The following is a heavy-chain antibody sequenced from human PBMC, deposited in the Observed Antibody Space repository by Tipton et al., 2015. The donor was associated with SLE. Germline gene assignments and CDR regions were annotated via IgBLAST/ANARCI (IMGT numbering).Heavy chain of an antibody. J-gene: IGHJ4*03. Sequence: QLVQSGAEVKKPGASVKVSCKASGYTFTSYSISWVRQAPGQGLEWMGWISAYNGNTNYAQKFQGRVTITADKSTSTAYMELSSLRSEDTAVYYCARRAAAAGYYFDYWGQGTMVTVSS. CDR2: ISAYNGNT. CDR1: GYTFTSYS. V-gene: IGHV1-18*04. CDR3: ARRAAAAGYYFDY. D-gene: IGHD6-13*01.